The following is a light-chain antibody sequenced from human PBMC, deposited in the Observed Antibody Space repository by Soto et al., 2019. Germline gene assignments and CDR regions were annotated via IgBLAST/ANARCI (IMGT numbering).Light chain of an antibody. CDR2: GAS. J-gene: IGKJ4*01. V-gene: IGKV3-20*01. CDR3: QQYGSSPLT. Sequence: EIVLTQSPCTLSLSPGERATLSCRASQSVTSTYLAWYQQKPGQAPRLLIYGASNRATGIPDRFSGSGSGTDFTLTISSLQPEDVAVYYCQQYGSSPLTFGGGTKVEIK. CDR1: QSVTSTY.